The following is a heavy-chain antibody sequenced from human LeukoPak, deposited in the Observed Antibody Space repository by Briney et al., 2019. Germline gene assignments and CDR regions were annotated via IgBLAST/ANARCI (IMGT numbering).Heavy chain of an antibody. D-gene: IGHD3-9*01. Sequence: SETLSLTCAVYGGSFSGYYWSWIRQPPGKGLEWIGEINHSGSTNYNPSLKSRVTISVDTSKNQFSLKLSSVTAADTAVYYCARGSRYFDWLLHPNWFDPWGQGTLVTVSS. CDR3: ARGSRYFDWLLHPNWFDP. CDR2: INHSGST. J-gene: IGHJ5*02. V-gene: IGHV4-34*01. CDR1: GGSFSGYY.